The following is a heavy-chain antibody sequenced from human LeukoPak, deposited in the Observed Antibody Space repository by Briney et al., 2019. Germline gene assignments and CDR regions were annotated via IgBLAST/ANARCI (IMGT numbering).Heavy chain of an antibody. J-gene: IGHJ3*02. CDR2: ISAYNGNT. Sequence: APVKVSCKASGYTFTSYGISWVRQAPGQGLEWMGWISAYNGNTNYAQKLQGRVTMTTDTSTSTAYMELRSLRSDDTAVYYCARESRGHYDILTGYYINDAFDIWGQGTVVTVSS. D-gene: IGHD3-9*01. CDR1: GYTFTSYG. CDR3: ARESRGHYDILTGYYINDAFDI. V-gene: IGHV1-18*01.